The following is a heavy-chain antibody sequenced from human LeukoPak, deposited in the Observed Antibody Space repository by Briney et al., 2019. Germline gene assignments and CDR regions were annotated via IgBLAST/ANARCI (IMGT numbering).Heavy chain of an antibody. CDR2: IYYSGST. J-gene: IGHJ4*02. D-gene: IGHD4-17*01. Sequence: SETLSLTCTVSGGSISSYYWSWIRQPPGKGLEWIGYIYYSGSTNYNPSLKSRITISVDTSKNQFSLKLSSVTAADTAVYYCARERRYDYGDYGVDYWGQGTLVTVSS. CDR3: ARERRYDYGDYGVDY. CDR1: GGSISSYY. V-gene: IGHV4-59*01.